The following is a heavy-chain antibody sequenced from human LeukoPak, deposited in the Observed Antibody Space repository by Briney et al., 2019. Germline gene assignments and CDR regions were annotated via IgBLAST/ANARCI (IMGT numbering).Heavy chain of an antibody. D-gene: IGHD6-19*01. CDR2: IDYSGST. CDR1: GGSISSDY. Sequence: SETLSLTRTLSGGSISSDYWSWIRQPPGTGLEGTGYIDYSGSTSYNPSLKTRVPISVDTSKNQFSLKLSSVTAADTAVYYCARHYLGHWLIDYWGQGTLVTVSS. CDR3: ARHYLGHWLIDY. J-gene: IGHJ4*02. V-gene: IGHV4-59*08.